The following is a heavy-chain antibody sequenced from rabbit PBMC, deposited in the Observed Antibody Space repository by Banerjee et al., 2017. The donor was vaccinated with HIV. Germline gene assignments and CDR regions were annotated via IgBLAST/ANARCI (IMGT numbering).Heavy chain of an antibody. CDR3: ASSTGYDYAAFGL. J-gene: IGHJ6*01. CDR1: GFDFSSYG. D-gene: IGHD6-1*01. Sequence: QSLEESGGDLVKPGASLTLTCTASGFDFSSYGVCWVRQAPGKGLEWIACIDAGSNDDTYYASWAKGRFTISKTSSTTVTLQMTSLTAADTATYFCASSTGYDYAAFGLWGPGTLVTVS. CDR2: IDAGSNDDT. V-gene: IGHV1S40*01.